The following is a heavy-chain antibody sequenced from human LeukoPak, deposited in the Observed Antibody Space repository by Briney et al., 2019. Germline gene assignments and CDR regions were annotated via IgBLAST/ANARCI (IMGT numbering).Heavy chain of an antibody. CDR1: GDSMISTNW. V-gene: IGHV4-4*03. CDR2: IYHTGST. CDR3: ARRGGFFDF. D-gene: IGHD3-16*01. Sequence: PETLSLTCAVSGDSMISTNWWSWVRQPPGKGLESIGEIYHTGSTNYNPSLQSRVTISIDKSKNQFSLRLSSVTAADTAFYYCARRGGFFDFWGQGTLVTVSS. J-gene: IGHJ4*02.